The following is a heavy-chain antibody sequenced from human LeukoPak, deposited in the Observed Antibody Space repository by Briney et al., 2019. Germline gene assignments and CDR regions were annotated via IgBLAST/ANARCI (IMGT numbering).Heavy chain of an antibody. V-gene: IGHV1-58*02. D-gene: IGHD3-22*01. CDR2: IVVGSGNT. J-gene: IGHJ4*02. CDR3: AAAYYYDSSGLGHGY. Sequence: SVKVSCKASGFTFTSSAMQWVRQARGQRLEWIGWIVVGSGNTNYAQKFQERVTITRDMSTSTAYMELSSLRSEDTAVYYCAAAYYYDSSGLGHGYWGQGTLVTVSS. CDR1: GFTFTSSA.